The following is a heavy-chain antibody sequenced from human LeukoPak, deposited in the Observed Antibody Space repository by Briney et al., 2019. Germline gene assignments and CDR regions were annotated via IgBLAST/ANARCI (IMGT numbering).Heavy chain of an antibody. CDR3: AKIGSYDILTGYPGRSFFDY. D-gene: IGHD3-9*01. Sequence: GGSLRLSCATSGPIFSSYAMTWVRQAPGKGLEWVSAISGSGDSTYYADSVKGRFTISRDNSKNTLYLQMNSLRAEDTAVYYCAKIGSYDILTGYPGRSFFDYWGQGTLVTVSS. CDR1: GPIFSSYA. CDR2: ISGSGDST. V-gene: IGHV3-23*01. J-gene: IGHJ4*02.